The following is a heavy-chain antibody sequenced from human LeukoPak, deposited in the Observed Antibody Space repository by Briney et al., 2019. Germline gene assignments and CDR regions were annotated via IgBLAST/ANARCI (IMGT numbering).Heavy chain of an antibody. CDR3: ARDIYQLLPLFDY. J-gene: IGHJ4*02. CDR1: GFTFSSYA. V-gene: IGHV3-23*01. CDR2: ISGSGGST. D-gene: IGHD2-2*01. Sequence: GGSLRLSCAASGFTFSSYAMSWVRQAPGKGLEWASAISGSGGSTYYADSVKGRFTISRDNAKNSLYLQMNSLRAEDTAVYYCARDIYQLLPLFDYWGQGTLVTVSS.